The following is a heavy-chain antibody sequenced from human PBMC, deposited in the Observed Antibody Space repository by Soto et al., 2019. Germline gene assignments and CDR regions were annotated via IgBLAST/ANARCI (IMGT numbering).Heavy chain of an antibody. J-gene: IGHJ3*02. Sequence: EVQLVESGGGLVQPGGSLRLSCAASGFTVSSNYMSWVRQAPGKGLEWVSVIYSGGSTYYADSVKGRFTISRDNSKNTLHLQMNSLRAEDTAVYYCARDMTPVAFDIWGRGTMVTVSS. CDR2: IYSGGST. V-gene: IGHV3-66*01. CDR3: ARDMTPVAFDI. D-gene: IGHD3-16*01. CDR1: GFTVSSNY.